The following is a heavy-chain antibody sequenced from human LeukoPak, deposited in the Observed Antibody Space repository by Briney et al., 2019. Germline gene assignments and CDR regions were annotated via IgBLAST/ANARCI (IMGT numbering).Heavy chain of an antibody. CDR3: ARVGLSGSYDAFDT. D-gene: IGHD3-22*01. Sequence: PSETLSLTCAVSGSSISNAYYWGWIRRPPGKGLEWIGNVYHSGSTYYNPSLSGRVTISVDTSKNQFSLKLSSVTAADTAVFFCARVGLSGSYDAFDTWGQGTMVTVSS. CDR2: VYHSGST. J-gene: IGHJ3*02. V-gene: IGHV4-38-2*01. CDR1: GSSISNAYY.